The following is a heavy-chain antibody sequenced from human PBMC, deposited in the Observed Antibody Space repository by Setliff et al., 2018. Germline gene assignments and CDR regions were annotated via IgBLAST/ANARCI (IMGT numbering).Heavy chain of an antibody. J-gene: IGHJ1*01. CDR1: GYSLTRYY. D-gene: IGHD2-8*02. CDR3: ARLARYCTVTSCQRASGGEH. CDR2: INPGGGSA. Sequence: ASVKVSCKASGYSLTRYYMHWVRQAPGQGLEWMGIINPGGGSASYAEKFQGRVTMTRDTSTSTFYMEVNILRSDDTAVYYCARLARYCTVTSCQRASGGEHWGQGTLVTVSS. V-gene: IGHV1-46*01.